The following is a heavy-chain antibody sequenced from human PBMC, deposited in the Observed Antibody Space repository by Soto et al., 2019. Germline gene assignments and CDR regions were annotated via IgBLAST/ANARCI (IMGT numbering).Heavy chain of an antibody. CDR1: NGSISGFY. Sequence: SETLSLTCSVSNGSISGFYWTWIRQPPGKILEWIGYIHYSGRTDYNPSLTSRATMSVDTSKNQFSLNLKSITAADTAVYYCVRVGVGIGNHFDSWGRGTLVTVSS. CDR3: VRVGVGIGNHFDS. D-gene: IGHD1-26*01. J-gene: IGHJ4*02. CDR2: IHYSGRT. V-gene: IGHV4-59*12.